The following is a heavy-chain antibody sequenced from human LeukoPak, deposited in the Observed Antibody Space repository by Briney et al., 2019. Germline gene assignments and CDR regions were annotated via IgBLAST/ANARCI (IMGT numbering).Heavy chain of an antibody. CDR2: ISSSGSTI. CDR3: AELGITMIGGV. D-gene: IGHD3-10*02. V-gene: IGHV3-48*04. J-gene: IGHJ6*04. CDR1: GFTFSSYG. Sequence: GGSLRLSCAASGFTFSSYGMSWVRQAPGKGLEWVSYISSSGSTIYYADSVKGRFTISRDNAKNSLYLQMNSLRAEATAVYYCAELGITMIGGVWGKGTTVTISS.